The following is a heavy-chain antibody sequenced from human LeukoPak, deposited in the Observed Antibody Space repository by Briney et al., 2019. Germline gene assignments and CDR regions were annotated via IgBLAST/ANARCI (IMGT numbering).Heavy chain of an antibody. Sequence: ASVKVSCKASGYTFTSYGISWVRQAPGQGLEWMGWISAYNGNTNYAQKLQGRVTMTTDTSTSTAYMELRSLRSDDTAVYYCAKDTTQLVIAIPYYFDYWGQGTLVTVSS. D-gene: IGHD2-21*01. CDR1: GYTFTSYG. J-gene: IGHJ4*02. CDR2: ISAYNGNT. V-gene: IGHV1-18*01. CDR3: AKDTTQLVIAIPYYFDY.